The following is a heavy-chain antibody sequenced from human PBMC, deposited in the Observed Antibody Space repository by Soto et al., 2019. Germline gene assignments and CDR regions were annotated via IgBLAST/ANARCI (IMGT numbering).Heavy chain of an antibody. CDR3: ARVPDSSLGTMDV. CDR1: VYSFTTYW. Sequence: GESLKISCKGCVYSFTTYWIGWVRQLPGQGLEWMGVMFPGDSDTRYSPSFQGQVTMSADPSTNTAYLEWSSLKAADSAMYYCARVPDSSLGTMDVWGQGTTVTVSS. V-gene: IGHV5-51*01. CDR2: MFPGDSDT. D-gene: IGHD6-19*01. J-gene: IGHJ6*02.